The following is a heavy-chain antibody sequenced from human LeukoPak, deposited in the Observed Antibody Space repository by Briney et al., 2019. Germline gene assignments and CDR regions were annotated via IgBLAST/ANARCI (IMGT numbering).Heavy chain of an antibody. V-gene: IGHV3-23*01. Sequence: HPGGSLRLSCAASGFTFSSYAMSWVRQAPGKGLEWVSAISGSGGSTYYADSVKGRFTISRDNSKNTLYLQMNSLRAEDTAVYYCAAIVVVPAAKNNAFDIWGQGTMVTVSS. J-gene: IGHJ3*02. CDR2: ISGSGGST. D-gene: IGHD2-2*01. CDR1: GFTFSSYA. CDR3: AAIVVVPAAKNNAFDI.